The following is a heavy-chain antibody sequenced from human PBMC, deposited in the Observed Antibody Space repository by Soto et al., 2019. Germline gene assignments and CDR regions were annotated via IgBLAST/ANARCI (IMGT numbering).Heavy chain of an antibody. V-gene: IGHV3-7*01. CDR3: ARRYCSSTSCYKHYYYMDV. CDR2: IKQDGSEK. D-gene: IGHD2-2*02. CDR1: GFTFSSYW. J-gene: IGHJ6*03. Sequence: PGGSLRLSCAASGFTFSSYWMSWVRQAPGKGLEWVANIKQDGSEKYYVDSVKGRFTISRDNAKNSLYLQMNSLRAEDTAVYYCARRYCSSTSCYKHYYYMDVWGKGTTVTV.